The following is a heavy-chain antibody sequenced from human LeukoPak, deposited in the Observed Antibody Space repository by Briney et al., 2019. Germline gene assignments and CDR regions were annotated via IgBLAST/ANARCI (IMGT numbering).Heavy chain of an antibody. D-gene: IGHD5-18*01. V-gene: IGHV3-66*01. J-gene: IGHJ4*02. CDR1: GFTVISNY. CDR3: AKGGYSYGLYYFDY. CDR2: IYSGGST. Sequence: PGGSLRLSCAASGFTVISNYMSWVRQAPGKGLEWVSVIYSGGSTYYADSVKGRFTISRDNSKNTLYLQMNSLRAEDTAVYYCAKGGYSYGLYYFDYWGQGTLVTVSS.